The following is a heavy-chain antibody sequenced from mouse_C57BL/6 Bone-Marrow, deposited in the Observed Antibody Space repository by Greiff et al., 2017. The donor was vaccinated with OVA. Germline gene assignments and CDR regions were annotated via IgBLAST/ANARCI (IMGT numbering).Heavy chain of an antibody. CDR2: ISSGGSYT. D-gene: IGHD2-5*01. V-gene: IGHV5-6*02. CDR3: ARRGPYYSNWGY. CDR1: GFTFSSYG. J-gene: IGHJ2*01. Sequence: EVKLVESGGDLVKPGGSLQLSCAASGFTFSSYGMSWVRPTPGKRLDWVATISSGGSYTYSPASVQGRFTMSRSNAKNTLYLQMSSLKSEDTAMYDWARRGPYYSNWGYWGKGTTLTVSS.